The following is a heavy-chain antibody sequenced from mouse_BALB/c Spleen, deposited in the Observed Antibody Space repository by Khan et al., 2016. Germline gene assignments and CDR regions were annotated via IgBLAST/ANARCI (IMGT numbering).Heavy chain of an antibody. D-gene: IGHD1-1*01. J-gene: IGHJ3*01. CDR2: INPDSSTI. CDR1: GFDFSRYW. Sequence: EVKLLESGGGLVQPGGSLRLSCAASGFDFSRYWMSWVRQAPGKGLEWIGEINPDSSTINYTPSLKHKFIISRDNAKNTLYLQMSKVRSEDTALHYCARAGYYGYLAYWGQGTLVTVSA. V-gene: IGHV4-1*02. CDR3: ARAGYYGYLAY.